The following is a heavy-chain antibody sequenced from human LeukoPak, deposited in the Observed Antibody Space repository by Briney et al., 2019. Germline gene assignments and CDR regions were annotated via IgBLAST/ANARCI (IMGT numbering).Heavy chain of an antibody. CDR2: IKTDGSEK. J-gene: IGHJ4*02. CDR1: GFTFSSYW. CDR3: ARDRGYWAFDF. Sequence: PGGSLRLSCAASGFTFSSYWMSWVRQAPGNGLEWVASIKTDGSEKYYVDSVKGRFTISSDNAKKSVYLQMDSLRDEDTAVYFCARDRGYWAFDFGGQGDLVTVSS. V-gene: IGHV3-7*01. D-gene: IGHD2-8*02.